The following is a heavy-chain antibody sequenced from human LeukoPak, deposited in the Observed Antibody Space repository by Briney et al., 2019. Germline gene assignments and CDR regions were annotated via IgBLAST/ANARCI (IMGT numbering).Heavy chain of an antibody. CDR3: ARRFRGDNLGY. Sequence: SETLSLTCAVSGYSISSAFYWVWIRQPPGKGLEWIGNIHHSGSTSYNPSLRSRVTISVDKSKNQLSLKLSSVTAADTAVYYVARRFRGDNLGYGGQGTLVTVSS. V-gene: IGHV4-38-2*01. J-gene: IGHJ4*02. D-gene: IGHD7-27*01. CDR2: IHHSGST. CDR1: GYSISSAFY.